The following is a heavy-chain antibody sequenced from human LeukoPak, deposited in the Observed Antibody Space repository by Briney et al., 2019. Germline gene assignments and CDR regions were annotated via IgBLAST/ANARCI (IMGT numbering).Heavy chain of an antibody. D-gene: IGHD2-2*01. CDR2: INHSGST. CDR1: GGSFSGYY. CDR3: ARESVQRGAAGAMGFAP. V-gene: IGHV4-34*01. J-gene: IGHJ5*02. Sequence: SETLSLTCAVYGGSFSGYYWSWIRQPPGKGLEWIGEINHSGSTNYNPSLKSRVTISVDTSKNQFSLKLSSVTAADTAVYYCARESVQRGAAGAMGFAPWGQGTLVTVSS.